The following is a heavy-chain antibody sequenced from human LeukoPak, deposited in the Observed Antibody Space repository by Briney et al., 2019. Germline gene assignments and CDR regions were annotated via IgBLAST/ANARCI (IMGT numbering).Heavy chain of an antibody. CDR3: ARLPFDILTGYYRQTDWFDP. CDR2: IYYSGST. Sequence: PSETLSLTCTDSGGSISSSSYYWGWIRQPPGKGLEWIGSIYYSGSTYYNPSLKSRVTISVDTSKNQFSLKLSSVTAADTAVYYCARLPFDILTGYYRQTDWFDPWGQGTLVTVSS. V-gene: IGHV4-39*01. CDR1: GGSISSSSYY. D-gene: IGHD3-9*01. J-gene: IGHJ5*02.